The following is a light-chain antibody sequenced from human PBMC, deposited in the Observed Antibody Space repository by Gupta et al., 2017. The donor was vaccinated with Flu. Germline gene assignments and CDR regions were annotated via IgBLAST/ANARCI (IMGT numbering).Light chain of an antibody. CDR1: QNVNNNY. V-gene: IGKV3-20*01. J-gene: IGKJ1*01. CDR3: QQDASSRT. CDR2: DAS. Sequence: DIVLTQSPATLSLSPGERASLSCRASQNVNNNYLGWYQQKPVQTPRLLIYDASRRADGIPDRFSGSGSGKDFTLSSSRREPEDFAVYYWQQDASSRTFGQGTXVEIK.